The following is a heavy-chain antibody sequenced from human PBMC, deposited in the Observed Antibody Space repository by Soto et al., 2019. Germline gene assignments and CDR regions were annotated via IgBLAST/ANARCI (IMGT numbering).Heavy chain of an antibody. CDR1: GGSMSSGDYY. V-gene: IGHV4-30-4*01. CDR3: VSEVEYYSSSSNSFDP. CDR2: ISHSGNT. D-gene: IGHD6-6*01. J-gene: IGHJ5*02. Sequence: QVQLQESGPGLVNPSQTLSLTCTVSGGSMSSGDYYWSWIRQPPGKGLEWIGDISHSGNTYYSPSLTSRISLSVDTSKNQFSLQVTSVTAAYTAVYYCVSEVEYYSSSSNSFDPWGQGALVAVSS.